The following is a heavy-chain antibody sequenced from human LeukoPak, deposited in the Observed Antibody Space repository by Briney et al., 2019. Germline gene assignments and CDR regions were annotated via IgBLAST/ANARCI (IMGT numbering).Heavy chain of an antibody. CDR2: TYSGGST. D-gene: IGHD6-19*01. Sequence: SGGSLRLSCAASGFTVSSNDMSWVRQAPGKGLEWVSVTYSGGSTYYADSVKGRFTISRDNSKNTLYLQVNSLRAEDTAVYYCARGTVAGTVRRAYYFDYWGRGTLVTISS. J-gene: IGHJ4*02. V-gene: IGHV3-53*01. CDR3: ARGTVAGTVRRAYYFDY. CDR1: GFTVSSND.